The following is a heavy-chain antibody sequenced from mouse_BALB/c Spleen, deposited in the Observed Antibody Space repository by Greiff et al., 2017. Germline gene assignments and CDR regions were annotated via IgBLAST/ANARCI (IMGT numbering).Heavy chain of an antibody. CDR1: GFTFSSYG. CDR3: ARQRAMVTTSDFAY. J-gene: IGHJ3*01. D-gene: IGHD2-1*01. CDR2: ISSGGSYT. V-gene: IGHV5-6*01. Sequence: EVKLMESGGDLVKPGGSLKLSCAASGFTFSSYGMSWVRQTPDKRLEWVATISSGGSYTYYPDSVKGRFTISRDNAKNTLYLQMSSLKSEDTAMYYCARQRAMVTTSDFAYWGQGTLVTVSA.